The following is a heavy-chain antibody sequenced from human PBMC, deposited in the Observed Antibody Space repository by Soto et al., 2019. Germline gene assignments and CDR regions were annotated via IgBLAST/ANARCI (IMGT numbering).Heavy chain of an antibody. CDR2: ISADKEYT. CDR1: GYTFTGYA. V-gene: IGHV1-3*01. Sequence: GASVKVSCKASGYTFTGYAMHWVRQAPGQRLEWMGWISADKEYTNYAQKFQGRVTMNTDTSTSTAYMELWSLRSDDTAVYYCARELRKVRGAADAFDLWGQGTMVTVSS. J-gene: IGHJ3*01. D-gene: IGHD3-10*01. CDR3: ARELRKVRGAADAFDL.